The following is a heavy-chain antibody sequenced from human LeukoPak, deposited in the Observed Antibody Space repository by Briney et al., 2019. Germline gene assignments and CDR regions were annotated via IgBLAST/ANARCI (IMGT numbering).Heavy chain of an antibody. V-gene: IGHV3-30*18. CDR2: ISYAGSNK. D-gene: IGHD6-6*01. CDR1: GFTFSSYG. CDR3: AKARPAMAARVGYYYYGMDV. J-gene: IGHJ6*02. Sequence: PGGSLRLSCAASGFTFSSYGMHWVRQAPGKGLEWVAVISYAGSNKYYGDSVKGRFTISRDNSKDTLYLQMNSLRAEDTAVYYCAKARPAMAARVGYYYYGMDVWGQGTTVTVSS.